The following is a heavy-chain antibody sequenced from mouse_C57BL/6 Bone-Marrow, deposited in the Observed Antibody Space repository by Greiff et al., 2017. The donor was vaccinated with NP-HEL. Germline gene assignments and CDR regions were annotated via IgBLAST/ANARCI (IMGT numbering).Heavy chain of an antibody. Sequence: EVQLVESGGDLAKPGGSLKLSCAASGFTFSSYGMSWVRQTPDKRLEWVATISSGGSYTYYPDSVKGRFTLSRDNAKNTLYLQRSMLKSEDTAMYYCARRYYAMDYWGQGTSVTVSS. V-gene: IGHV5-6*01. CDR1: GFTFSSYG. CDR2: ISSGGSYT. CDR3: ARRYYAMDY. J-gene: IGHJ4*01.